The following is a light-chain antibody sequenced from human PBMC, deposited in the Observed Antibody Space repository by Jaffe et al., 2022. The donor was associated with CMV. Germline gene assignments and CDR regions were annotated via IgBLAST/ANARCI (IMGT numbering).Light chain of an antibody. CDR1: QNINNW. CDR2: VTS. V-gene: IGKV1-12*01. J-gene: IGKJ5*01. CDR3: QQGNSSPIT. Sequence: DIQMTQSPSSVSASVGDTVTITCRASQNINNWLAWYQQKPGKAPKLLMYVTSNLQTEVPSRFSGSGSGTGFTLTISSLQPEDFATYYCQQGNSSPITFGQGTRLEIK.